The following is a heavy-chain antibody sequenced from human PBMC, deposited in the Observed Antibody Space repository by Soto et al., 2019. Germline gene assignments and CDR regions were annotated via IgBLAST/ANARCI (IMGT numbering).Heavy chain of an antibody. V-gene: IGHV4-4*07. CDR2: IYSSGST. J-gene: IGHJ5*02. CDR1: GGAISTYY. CDR3: ERCQRFSDWFDP. Sequence: SETLSLTCTVSGGAISTYYWTWIRQTAGKGLEWIGRIYSSGSTKYNPALQSRVTMSLDTSNNQFSLRLTSVTAADTAVYDCERCQRFSDWFDPWGQGTVVTVSS. D-gene: IGHD3-3*01.